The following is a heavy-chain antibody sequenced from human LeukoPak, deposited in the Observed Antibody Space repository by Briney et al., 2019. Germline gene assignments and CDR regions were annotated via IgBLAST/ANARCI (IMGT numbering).Heavy chain of an antibody. J-gene: IGHJ4*02. CDR3: ARDGVAGGFDY. Sequence: SETLSLTCTVSSGSIGSYYWNWIRQPPGKGLEWIGYIHYSGSTNHNASLKSRVTISVDTSKNQFSLKLSSVTAADTAVYYCARDGVAGGFDYWGQGTLVTASS. D-gene: IGHD6-19*01. CDR1: SGSIGSYY. V-gene: IGHV4-59*01. CDR2: IHYSGST.